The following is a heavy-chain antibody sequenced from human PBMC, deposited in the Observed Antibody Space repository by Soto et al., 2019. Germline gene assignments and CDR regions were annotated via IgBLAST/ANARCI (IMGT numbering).Heavy chain of an antibody. CDR3: AGGSRQPGEGG. V-gene: IGHV3-11*06. CDR1: GFSFSDYY. Sequence: QVQLVESGGGLVKPGGSLRLTCAASGFSFSDYYMSWIRQAPGKGLDWVSFISSSSSYSVYADSVKGRFTISRDNAKNSLYLQMNSLRAEDTAIYYCAGGSRQPGEGGWGQGTLVTVSS. CDR2: ISSSSSYS. J-gene: IGHJ4*02. D-gene: IGHD1-26*01.